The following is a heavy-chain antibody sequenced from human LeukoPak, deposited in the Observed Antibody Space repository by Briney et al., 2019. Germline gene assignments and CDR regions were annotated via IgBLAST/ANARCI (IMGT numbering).Heavy chain of an antibody. V-gene: IGHV3-33*01. CDR3: ARDRGSYWDGGNDY. CDR2: IWYDGSNK. CDR1: GFTFSSYG. Sequence: GRSLRLSCAASGFTFSSYGMHWVRQAPGKGLEWVAVIWYDGSNKYYADSVKGRFTISRDNSKNTLYLQTNSLRAEDTAVYYCARDRGSYWDGGNDYWGQGTLVTVSS. J-gene: IGHJ4*02. D-gene: IGHD1-26*01.